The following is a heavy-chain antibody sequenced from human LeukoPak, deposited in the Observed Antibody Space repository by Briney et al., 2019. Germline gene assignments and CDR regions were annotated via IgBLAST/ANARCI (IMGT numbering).Heavy chain of an antibody. CDR1: GGSLSSSSYY. J-gene: IGHJ4*02. CDR3: ARTGEDIVVVPAAPTGDY. CDR2: IYYSGST. V-gene: IGHV4-39*01. D-gene: IGHD2-2*01. Sequence: PSETLSLTCTVSGGSLSSSSYYWGWIRQPPGKGLEWIGSIYYSGSTYYNPSLKSRVTISVDTSKNQFSLKLSSVTAADTAVYYCARTGEDIVVVPAAPTGDYWGQGTLVTVSS.